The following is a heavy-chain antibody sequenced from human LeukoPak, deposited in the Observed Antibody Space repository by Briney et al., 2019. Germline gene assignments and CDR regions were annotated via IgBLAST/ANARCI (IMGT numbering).Heavy chain of an antibody. CDR2: ITSGGDT. Sequence: GGSLRLSCAASGFTVTSDAMNWVRRAPGKGLEWVSAITSGGDTYYADSVKGRFTISRDNSKNTIYLQMNSLRAEDTALYYCAKCSRPGHTSGWCNWFDPWGQGTLVTVSS. J-gene: IGHJ5*02. D-gene: IGHD6-19*01. CDR1: GFTVTSDA. V-gene: IGHV3-23*01. CDR3: AKCSRPGHTSGWCNWFDP.